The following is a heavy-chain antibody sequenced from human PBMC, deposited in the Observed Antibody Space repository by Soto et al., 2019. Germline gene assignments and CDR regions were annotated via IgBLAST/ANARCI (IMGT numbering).Heavy chain of an antibody. CDR1: GFTVSSNY. CDR3: ARDRASLYGMDV. V-gene: IGHV3-53*01. Sequence: EVQLVESGGGLIQPGGSLRLSCAASGFTVSSNYMSWVRQAPGKGLEWVSVIYSGGSTYYADSVKGRFTISRDNSKNTLYLQMNSLRAEDKAVYYCARDRASLYGMDVWGQGTTVTVSS. CDR2: IYSGGST. J-gene: IGHJ6*02. D-gene: IGHD3-10*01.